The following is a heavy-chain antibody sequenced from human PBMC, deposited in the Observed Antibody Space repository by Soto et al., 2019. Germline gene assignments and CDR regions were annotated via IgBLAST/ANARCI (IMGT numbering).Heavy chain of an antibody. J-gene: IGHJ3*01. D-gene: IGHD6-19*01. V-gene: IGHV4-34*11. CDR2: IYYSGST. Sequence: SETLSLTCAVYGGSFSGYYWSWIRQPPGKGLEWIGYIYYSGSTYYNPSLKSRANILLDTSKNQFSLILSSVTAADTAVYYCAREEGGWYGAFDLWGQGTTVTVSS. CDR3: AREEGGWYGAFDL. CDR1: GGSFSGYY.